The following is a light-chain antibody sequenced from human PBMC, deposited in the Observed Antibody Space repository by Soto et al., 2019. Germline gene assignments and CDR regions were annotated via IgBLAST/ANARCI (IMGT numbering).Light chain of an antibody. CDR3: QQYKSYSPRT. V-gene: IGKV1-5*01. CDR1: QTISNW. CDR2: DAS. J-gene: IGKJ1*01. Sequence: DVQMTQSPSTLSASVGDRVTITCRASQTISNWLAWYQQRPGKAPQLLISDASRLESGVPSRFSGSGSGTEFTLTISSLQPDDSATYYCQQYKSYSPRTFGQETKVDIK.